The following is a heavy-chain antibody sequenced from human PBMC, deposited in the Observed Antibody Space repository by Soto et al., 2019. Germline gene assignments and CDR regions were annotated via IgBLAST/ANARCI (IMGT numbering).Heavy chain of an antibody. CDR2: MYHSGTT. CDR3: ARVAFGPIDY. J-gene: IGHJ4*02. Sequence: SETMYITCTVSNYSISSGYYWGWIRQSPGEGLEWIVGMYHSGTTYYNPSLKSRVTISIDTSKNQFSLKLTSVTSADTAVYFCARVAFGPIDYWGQGTLVTVSS. D-gene: IGHD3-16*01. V-gene: IGHV4-38-2*02. CDR1: NYSISSGYY.